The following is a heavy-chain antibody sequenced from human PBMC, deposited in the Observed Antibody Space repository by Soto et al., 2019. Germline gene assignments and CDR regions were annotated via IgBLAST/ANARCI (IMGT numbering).Heavy chain of an antibody. CDR3: AKGMPWWLSATALDI. D-gene: IGHD2-15*01. CDR1: GFTFSSYA. V-gene: IGHV3-23*01. J-gene: IGHJ3*02. CDR2: ISGSGGST. Sequence: EVQLLESGGGLVQPGGSLRLSCAASGFTFSSYAMSWVRQAPGKGLEWVSAISGSGGSTYYADSVKGRFPISRDNSKNTLYLQMNSLRAEVTAVYYGAKGMPWWLSATALDIWGRETMVTVSS.